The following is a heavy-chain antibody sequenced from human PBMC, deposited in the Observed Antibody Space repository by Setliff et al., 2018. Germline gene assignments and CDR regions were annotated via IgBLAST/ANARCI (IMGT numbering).Heavy chain of an antibody. J-gene: IGHJ4*02. Sequence: PSETLSLTCTVSGDSMSSYYWSWIRQSPGKGLEWIGYVHYSGDSNYNPSLKSRVTISVDTSKNQFSLQLSSVTAADTAVYYCAKEVPYDNGFIYLDYWGLGTLVTVSS. D-gene: IGHD3-22*01. CDR3: AKEVPYDNGFIYLDY. V-gene: IGHV4-59*01. CDR2: VHYSGDS. CDR1: GDSMSSYY.